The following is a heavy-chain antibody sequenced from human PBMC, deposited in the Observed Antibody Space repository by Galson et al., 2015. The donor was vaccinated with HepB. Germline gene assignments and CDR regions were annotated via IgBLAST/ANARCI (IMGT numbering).Heavy chain of an antibody. CDR2: IRYDGSNK. CDR1: GFTFSSYG. CDR3: AKDFGWPGLYYYYYGMDV. D-gene: IGHD5-24*01. Sequence: SLRLSCAASGFTFSSYGMHWVRQAPGKGLEWVAFIRYDGSNKYYADSVKGRFTISRDNSKNTLYLQMNSLRAEDTAVYYCAKDFGWPGLYYYYYGMDVWGQGTTVTVSS. V-gene: IGHV3-30*02. J-gene: IGHJ6*02.